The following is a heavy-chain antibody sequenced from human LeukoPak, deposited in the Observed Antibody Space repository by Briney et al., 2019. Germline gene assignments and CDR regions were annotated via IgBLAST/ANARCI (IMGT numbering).Heavy chain of an antibody. Sequence: PGGSLRLSCTTSGFAFDDFPMSWVRQPAGKGLEWVGFIRRRAYGGAAEYAASVKGRFIISRDDSKGIAYLQMNSLKTEDTAVYYCSRNGLVDFDYWGQGSRVIVSP. J-gene: IGHJ4*02. CDR3: SRNGLVDFDY. CDR1: GFAFDDFP. V-gene: IGHV3-49*04. CDR2: IRRRAYGGAA.